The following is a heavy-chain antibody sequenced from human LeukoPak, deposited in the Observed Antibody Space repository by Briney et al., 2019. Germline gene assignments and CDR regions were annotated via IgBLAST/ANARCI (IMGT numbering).Heavy chain of an antibody. CDR2: ISGGST. V-gene: IGHV3-38-3*01. CDR3: ARDSAARRYKGYYYYYMDV. Sequence: GGSLRLSCAAPGFTVSSNEMSWVRQAPGKGLEWVSSISGGSTYYADSRKGRFTISRDNSKNTLHLQMNSLRAEDTAVYYCARDSAARRYKGYYYYYMDVWGKGTTVTVSS. CDR1: GFTVSSNE. J-gene: IGHJ6*03. D-gene: IGHD5-24*01.